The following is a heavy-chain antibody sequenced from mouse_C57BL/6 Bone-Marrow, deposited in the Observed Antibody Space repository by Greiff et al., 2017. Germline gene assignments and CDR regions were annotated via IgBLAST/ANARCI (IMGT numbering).Heavy chain of an antibody. CDR2: INPYNGGT. V-gene: IGHV1-19*01. Sequence: VQLKQSGPVLVKPGASVKMSCKASGYTFTDYYMNWVKQSHGKSLEWIGVINPYNGGTSYNQKFKGKATLTVDKSSSIAYMELNSLTSEDSAVYYCADYYGRPFDYWGQGTTLTVSS. CDR1: GYTFTDYY. J-gene: IGHJ2*01. D-gene: IGHD1-1*01. CDR3: ADYYGRPFDY.